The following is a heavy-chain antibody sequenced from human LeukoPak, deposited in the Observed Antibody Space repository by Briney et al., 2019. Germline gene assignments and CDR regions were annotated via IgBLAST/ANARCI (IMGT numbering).Heavy chain of an antibody. V-gene: IGHV3-23*01. CDR3: SKDVEGSGWPRWAFDI. D-gene: IGHD6-19*01. CDR2: ISGSGGST. CDR1: GFTFSSYA. Sequence: GGSLRLSCAASGFTFSSYAMSWVRQAPGRGLEWVSGISGSGGSTYHADSVKGRFTISRDNSKNTLYLQMNSLSAEDTAVYYCSKDVEGSGWPRWAFDIWGQGTMVTVSS. J-gene: IGHJ3*02.